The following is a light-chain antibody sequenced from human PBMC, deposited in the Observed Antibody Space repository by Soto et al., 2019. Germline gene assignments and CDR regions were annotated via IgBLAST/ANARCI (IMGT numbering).Light chain of an antibody. CDR2: KAS. CDR1: QSISSW. Sequence: DVQMTQSPSTLSASVGDRVTITCRASQSISSWLAWYQQKPGKPPKLLIYKASSLESGVPSRFSGSGSGTEFTLTISSLQPDDFATYYCQQYNSGTFGQGTKVDI. V-gene: IGKV1-5*03. J-gene: IGKJ1*01. CDR3: QQYNSGT.